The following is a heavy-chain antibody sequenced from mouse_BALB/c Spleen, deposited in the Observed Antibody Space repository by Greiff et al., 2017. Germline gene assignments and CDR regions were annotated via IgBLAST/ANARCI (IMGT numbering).Heavy chain of an antibody. J-gene: IGHJ1*01. Sequence: EVNVVESGGGLVQPKGSLKLSCAASGFTFNTYAMNWVRQAPGKGLEWVARIRSKSNNYATYYADSVKDRFTISRDDSQSMLYLQMNNLKTEDTAMYYCVRDYDYDWNFDVWGAGTTVTVSS. D-gene: IGHD2-4*01. CDR3: VRDYDYDWNFDV. V-gene: IGHV10-1*02. CDR2: IRSKSNNYAT. CDR1: GFTFNTYA.